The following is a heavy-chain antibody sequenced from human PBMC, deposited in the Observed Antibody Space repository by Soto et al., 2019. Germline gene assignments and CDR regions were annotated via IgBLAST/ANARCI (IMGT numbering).Heavy chain of an antibody. J-gene: IGHJ6*02. CDR1: GYSFTSYW. CDR2: IDPSDSYT. Sequence: GESLKISCKGSGYSFTSYWISWVRQMPGKGLEWMGRIDPSDSYTNYSPSFQGHVTISADKSISTAYLQWSSLKASDTAMYYCARYDSSGWYASYYYYGMDVWGQGTTVTSP. CDR3: ARYDSSGWYASYYYYGMDV. V-gene: IGHV5-10-1*01. D-gene: IGHD6-19*01.